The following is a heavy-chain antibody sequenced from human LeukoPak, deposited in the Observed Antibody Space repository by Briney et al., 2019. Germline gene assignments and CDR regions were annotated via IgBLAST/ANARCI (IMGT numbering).Heavy chain of an antibody. Sequence: GGSLRLSCAASGSTVSSNYMSWVRQAPGKGLEWVSVIYSGGSTYYADSVKGRFTISRHNSKNTLYLQMNSLRAEDTAVYYCASIANYYYYYYMDVWGKGTTVTVSS. J-gene: IGHJ6*03. CDR1: GSTVSSNY. CDR3: ASIANYYYYYYMDV. V-gene: IGHV3-53*04. CDR2: IYSGGST.